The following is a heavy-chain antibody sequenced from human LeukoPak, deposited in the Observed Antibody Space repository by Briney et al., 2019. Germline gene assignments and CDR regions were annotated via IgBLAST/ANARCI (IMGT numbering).Heavy chain of an antibody. CDR1: GYTLTELS. CDR2: FDPEDGGT. J-gene: IGHJ4*02. CDR3: ATGPWEPDRNFDY. V-gene: IGHV1-24*01. D-gene: IGHD1-26*01. Sequence: ASVKVSCKVSGYTLTELSMHWVRQAPGKGLEWMGGFDPEDGGTIYAQKLQGRVTMTEDTSTDTAYMELSSLRSEDTAVYYCATGPWEPDRNFDYWGQGTLVTVSS.